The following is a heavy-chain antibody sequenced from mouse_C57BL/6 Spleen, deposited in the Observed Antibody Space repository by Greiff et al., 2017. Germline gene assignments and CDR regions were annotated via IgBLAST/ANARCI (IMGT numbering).Heavy chain of an antibody. J-gene: IGHJ1*03. Sequence: QVQLQQPGAELVMPGASVKLSCKASGYTFTSYWMHWVKQRPGQGLEWIGEIDPSDSYTNYNQKFQGKSTLTVDKSSSTAYMQLSSLTSEDSAVYYCARFYYSNYGYFDVWGTGTTVTGSS. CDR3: ARFYYSNYGYFDV. V-gene: IGHV1-69*01. D-gene: IGHD2-5*01. CDR2: IDPSDSYT. CDR1: GYTFTSYW.